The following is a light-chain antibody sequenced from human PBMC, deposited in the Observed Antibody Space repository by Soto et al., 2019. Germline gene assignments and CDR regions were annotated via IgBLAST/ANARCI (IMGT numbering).Light chain of an antibody. CDR1: SSNIGAGYA. V-gene: IGLV1-40*01. CDR3: QSHDNSLSGFYV. CDR2: DNA. J-gene: IGLJ1*01. Sequence: QSVLTQPPSVSGAPGQRVTIFCTGSSSNIGAGYAVHWYQQLPGTGPKLLIYDNAIRPSGVPDRFSGSRSGTSASLAITGLQAEDEADYYCQSHDNSLSGFYVFGTGTKVTAL.